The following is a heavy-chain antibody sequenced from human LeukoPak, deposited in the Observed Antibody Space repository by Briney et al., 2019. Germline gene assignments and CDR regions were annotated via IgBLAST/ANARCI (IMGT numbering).Heavy chain of an antibody. CDR2: IYYSGST. CDR1: GGSISSGDYY. Sequence: SETLSLTCTVSGGSISSGDYYWSWIRQPPGKGLEWIGYIYYSGSTYYNPSLKSRVTISVDTSKNQFSLKLSSVTAADTAVYYCARGDGAMGYYYYGMDVWGQGTTVTVSS. J-gene: IGHJ6*02. CDR3: ARGDGAMGYYYYGMDV. V-gene: IGHV4-30-4*01. D-gene: IGHD1-26*01.